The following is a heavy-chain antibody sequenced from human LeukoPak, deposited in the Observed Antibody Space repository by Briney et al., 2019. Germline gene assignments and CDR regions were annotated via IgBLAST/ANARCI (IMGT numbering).Heavy chain of an antibody. V-gene: IGHV4-34*01. D-gene: IGHD6-19*01. Sequence: SETLSLTCAVYGGSFSGYYWSWIRQPPGKGLEWIGEINHSGSTNYNPSLKSRVTMSVDTSKNQFSLKLSSVTAADTAVYYCARASSGWYFDAFDIWGQGTMVTVSS. CDR3: ARASSGWYFDAFDI. J-gene: IGHJ3*02. CDR2: INHSGST. CDR1: GGSFSGYY.